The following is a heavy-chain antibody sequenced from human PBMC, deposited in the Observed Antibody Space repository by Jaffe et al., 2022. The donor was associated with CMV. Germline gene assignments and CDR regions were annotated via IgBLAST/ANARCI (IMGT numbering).Heavy chain of an antibody. D-gene: IGHD3-10*01. CDR2: ISSSGSTI. Sequence: QVQLVESGGGLVKPGGSLRLSCAASGFTFSDYYMSWIRQAPGKGLEWVSYISSSGSTIYYADSVKGRFTISRDNAKNSLYLQMNSLRAEDTAVYYCARGCRSGSAAGCYYYYGMDVWGQGTTVTVSS. V-gene: IGHV3-11*01. J-gene: IGHJ6*02. CDR1: GFTFSDYY. CDR3: ARGCRSGSAAGCYYYYGMDV.